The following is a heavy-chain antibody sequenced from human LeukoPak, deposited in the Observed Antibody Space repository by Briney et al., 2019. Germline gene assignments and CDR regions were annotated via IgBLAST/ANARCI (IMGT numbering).Heavy chain of an antibody. Sequence: SETLSLTCTVSGGSISSSSYYWGWIRQPPGKGLEWIGTIYYSGTTYYNPSLKSRVTISADTSKNQFSLKLSSVTAADTAVYYCARRPPLYYYYYMDVWGKGTTVTVSS. J-gene: IGHJ6*03. CDR3: ARRPPLYYYYYMDV. CDR2: IYYSGTT. V-gene: IGHV4-39*01. CDR1: GGSISSSSYY.